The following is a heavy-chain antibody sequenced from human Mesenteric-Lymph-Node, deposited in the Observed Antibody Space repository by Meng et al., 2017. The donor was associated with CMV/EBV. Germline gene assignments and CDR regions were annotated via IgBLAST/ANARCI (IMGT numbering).Heavy chain of an antibody. CDR1: GGSIRRSNW. D-gene: IGHD3-10*01. CDR2: IYHSGST. CDR3: ARSWPGTGTSYYFDY. Sequence: SGGSIRRSNWWSWVRQPPGKGLEWIGEIYHSGSTNYNPSLKSRVTISVDKSKNQFSLKLSSVTAADTAVYYCARSWPGTGTSYYFDYWGQGTLVTVSS. V-gene: IGHV4-4*02. J-gene: IGHJ4*02.